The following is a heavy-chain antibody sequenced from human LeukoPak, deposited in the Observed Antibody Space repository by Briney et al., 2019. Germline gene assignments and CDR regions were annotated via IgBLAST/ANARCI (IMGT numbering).Heavy chain of an antibody. J-gene: IGHJ6*02. V-gene: IGHV4-59*01. D-gene: IGHD3-10*01. CDR3: ARVGAARGVYYYYYGMDV. Sequence: SETLSLTCTVSGGSISSYYWSWIRQPPGKGLEWIGYIYYSGSTNYNPSLKSRVTISVDTSKNQFSLKLSSVTAADTAVYYCARVGAARGVYYYYYGMDVWGQGTTVTVS. CDR1: GGSISSYY. CDR2: IYYSGST.